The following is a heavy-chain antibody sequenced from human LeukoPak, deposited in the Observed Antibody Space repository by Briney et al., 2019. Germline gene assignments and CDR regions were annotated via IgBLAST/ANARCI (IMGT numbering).Heavy chain of an antibody. Sequence: ASVKVSCKASGYTFTSHGITWVRQAPGQGLEWMGWISTYNVNTNYAQKLQGRVTMTTDTSTSTAYMELRSLRSDDTAVYYCARRLAAAGMSFFDYWGQGTLVTVSS. CDR2: ISTYNVNT. CDR3: ARRLAAAGMSFFDY. V-gene: IGHV1-18*04. CDR1: GYTFTSHG. J-gene: IGHJ4*02. D-gene: IGHD6-13*01.